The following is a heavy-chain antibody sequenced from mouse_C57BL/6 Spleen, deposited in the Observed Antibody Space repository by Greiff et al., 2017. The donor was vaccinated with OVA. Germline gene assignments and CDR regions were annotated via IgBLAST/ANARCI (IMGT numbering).Heavy chain of an antibody. J-gene: IGHJ2*01. CDR1: GFNIKDDY. Sequence: EVKLQQSGAELVRPGASVKLSCTASGFNIKDDYMHWVKQRPEQGLEWIGWIDPENGDTEYASKFQGKATITADTSSNTAYLQLSSLTSEDTAVYYCTTGGYYGGFDYWGQGTTLTVSS. D-gene: IGHD1-1*01. CDR2: IDPENGDT. V-gene: IGHV14-4*01. CDR3: TTGGYYGGFDY.